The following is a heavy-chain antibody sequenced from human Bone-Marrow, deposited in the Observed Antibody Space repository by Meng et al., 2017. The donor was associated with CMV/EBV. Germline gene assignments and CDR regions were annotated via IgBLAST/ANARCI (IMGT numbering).Heavy chain of an antibody. Sequence: ASGFTFSSYAMSWVRQAPGKGLEWVSAISGSGGSTYYADSVKGRFTISRDNSKNTLYLQMNSLRAEDTAVYYCAKVVSYYYGSGFDYWGQGTLVTVSS. CDR1: GFTFSSYA. V-gene: IGHV3-23*01. CDR3: AKVVSYYYGSGFDY. CDR2: ISGSGGST. D-gene: IGHD3-10*01. J-gene: IGHJ4*02.